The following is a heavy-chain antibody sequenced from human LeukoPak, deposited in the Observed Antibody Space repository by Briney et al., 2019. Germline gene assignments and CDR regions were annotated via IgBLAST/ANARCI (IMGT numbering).Heavy chain of an antibody. V-gene: IGHV4-34*01. D-gene: IGHD2-15*01. CDR2: INHSGST. CDR1: GGSFSGYY. Sequence: SETLSLTCAVYGGSFSGYYWSWIRQPPGKGLEWIGEINHSGSTNYNPSLKSRVTISVDTSKNQSSLKLSSVTAADTAVYYCARRCGYCSGGSCYDFDYWGQGTLVTVSS. CDR3: ARRCGYCSGGSCYDFDY. J-gene: IGHJ4*02.